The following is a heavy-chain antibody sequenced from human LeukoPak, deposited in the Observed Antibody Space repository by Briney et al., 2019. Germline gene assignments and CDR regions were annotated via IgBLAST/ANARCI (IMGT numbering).Heavy chain of an antibody. D-gene: IGHD2-2*01. V-gene: IGHV4-39*01. J-gene: IGHJ5*02. CDR2: IYYSGST. CDR3: ARGQPRYCSSTSCYPRDRDWFDP. CDR1: GGSISSTLYY. Sequence: PSETLSLTCTVSGGSISSTLYYWGWIRQPPGKGLEWIGNIYYSGSTYYNPSLKSRVTISVDTSKNQFSLKLSSVTAADTAVYYCARGQPRYCSSTSCYPRDRDWFDPWGQGTLVTVSS.